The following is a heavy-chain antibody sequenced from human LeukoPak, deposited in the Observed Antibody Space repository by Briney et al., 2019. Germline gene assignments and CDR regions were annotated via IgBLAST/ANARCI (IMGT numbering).Heavy chain of an antibody. CDR2: IYSGGST. CDR1: GFTVSSNY. J-gene: IGHJ4*02. Sequence: GGSLRLSCAASGFTVSSNYMSWARQAPGKGLEWVSVIYSGGSTYYADSVKGRFTISRDNSKNTLYLQMNSLRAEDTAVYYCARVVQPAAGKGALFDYWGQGTLVTVSS. CDR3: ARVVQPAAGKGALFDY. V-gene: IGHV3-53*01. D-gene: IGHD6-13*01.